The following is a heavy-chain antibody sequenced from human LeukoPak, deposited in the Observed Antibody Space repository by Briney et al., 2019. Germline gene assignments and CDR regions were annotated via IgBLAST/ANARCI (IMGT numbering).Heavy chain of an antibody. V-gene: IGHV4-59*01. J-gene: IGHJ6*02. CDR2: IYYSGNA. CDR1: GGSISSFY. CDR3: AKGPRLGPYHYSGMDV. D-gene: IGHD3-16*01. Sequence: SETLSLTCTVSGGSISSFYWSWIRQSPGKGLEWVGYIYYSGNAKYSPSLKSRVTISVDRSKNQFSLNLTSVTAADTAVYYRAKGPRLGPYHYSGMDVWGQGTTVTVSS.